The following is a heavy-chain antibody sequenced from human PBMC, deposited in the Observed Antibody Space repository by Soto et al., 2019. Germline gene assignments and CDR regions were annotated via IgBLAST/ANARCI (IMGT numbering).Heavy chain of an antibody. V-gene: IGHV3-23*01. D-gene: IGHD6-19*01. CDR2: ISVSVGST. Sequence: EVQLLESGGGLVQPGGSLRLSCAASGFTFSSYAMSWVRQAPGKGLDWVSAISVSVGSTYYADSVKGRFTISRDNSKNTLYLQRNSLRAEDTAVYDCAKVERAVAGIIDGGQGTLVTVSS. CDR1: GFTFSSYA. J-gene: IGHJ4*02. CDR3: AKVERAVAGIID.